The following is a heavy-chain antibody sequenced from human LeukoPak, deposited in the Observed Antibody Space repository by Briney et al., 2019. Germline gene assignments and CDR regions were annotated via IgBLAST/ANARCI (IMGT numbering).Heavy chain of an antibody. J-gene: IGHJ4*02. D-gene: IGHD2-15*01. V-gene: IGHV1-18*01. CDR2: ISAYNGNT. CDR3: ARPVWGYCSGGSCYYFDY. Sequence: ASVKVSCKASGYTFTSYGISWVRQAPGQGLEWMGWISAYNGNTNYAQKLQGRVTMTTDTSTSTAYMELRSLRSDDTAVYYCARPVWGYCSGGSCYYFDYWGQGTLVTVSS. CDR1: GYTFTSYG.